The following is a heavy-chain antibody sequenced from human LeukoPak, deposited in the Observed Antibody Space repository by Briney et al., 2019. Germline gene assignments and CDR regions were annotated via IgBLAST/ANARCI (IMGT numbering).Heavy chain of an antibody. J-gene: IGHJ4*02. Sequence: PSETLSLTCTVSGGSISSYYWSWFRQPPGKGLEGIGYIYYSGSTNYNPSLKSRVTISVDTSKNQFSLKLSSVTAADTAVYYCAITQYSSSSGTRFDYWGQGTLVTVSS. CDR3: AITQYSSSSGTRFDY. D-gene: IGHD6-6*01. CDR2: IYYSGST. CDR1: GGSISSYY. V-gene: IGHV4-59*01.